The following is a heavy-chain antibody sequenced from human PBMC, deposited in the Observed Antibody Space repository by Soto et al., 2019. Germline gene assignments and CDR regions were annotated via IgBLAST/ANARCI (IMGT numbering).Heavy chain of an antibody. D-gene: IGHD5-18*01. CDR1: GGSFSGYY. Sequence: SETLSLTCAVYGGSFSGYYWSWIRQPPGKGLEGIGEINHSGSTNYSPSLKSRVTISVDTSKNQFSLKLSSVTAADTAVYYCARGLRRYSYGSLGYYYGMDVWGQGTTVTVSS. CDR2: INHSGST. V-gene: IGHV4-34*01. CDR3: ARGLRRYSYGSLGYYYGMDV. J-gene: IGHJ6*02.